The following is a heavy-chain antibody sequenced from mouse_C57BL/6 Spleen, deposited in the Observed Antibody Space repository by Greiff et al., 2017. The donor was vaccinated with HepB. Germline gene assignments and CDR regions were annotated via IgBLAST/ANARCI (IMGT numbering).Heavy chain of an antibody. J-gene: IGHJ2*01. CDR3: TTGGSSYYFDY. Sequence: EVQLQQSGAELVRPGASVKLSCTASGFNIKDDYMHWVKQRPEQGLEWIGWIDPENGDTEYASKFQGKATITADTSSNTAYLQHSSLTSEDTAVYYCTTGGSSYYFDYWGQGTTLTVSS. CDR2: IDPENGDT. CDR1: GFNIKDDY. D-gene: IGHD1-1*01. V-gene: IGHV14-4*01.